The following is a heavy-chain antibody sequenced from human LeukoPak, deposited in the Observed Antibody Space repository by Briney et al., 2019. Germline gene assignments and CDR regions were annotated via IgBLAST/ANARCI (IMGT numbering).Heavy chain of an antibody. D-gene: IGHD6-19*01. CDR3: ARAFSGWSYYYYYMDV. CDR2: MNPNSGNT. Sequence: ASVKVSCKASGYTFTSYDINWVRQATGQGLEWMGWMNPNSGNTGYAQKLRGRVTITRNTSISTAYMELSSLRSEDTAVYYCARAFSGWSYYYYYMDVWGKGTTVTVSS. J-gene: IGHJ6*03. CDR1: GYTFTSYD. V-gene: IGHV1-8*01.